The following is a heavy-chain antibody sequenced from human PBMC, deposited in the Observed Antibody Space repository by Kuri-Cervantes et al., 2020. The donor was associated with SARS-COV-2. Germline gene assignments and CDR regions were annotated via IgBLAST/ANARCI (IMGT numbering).Heavy chain of an antibody. V-gene: IGHV4-34*01. CDR3: ARHFAGRQLVVYYYYYYMDF. CDR2: INNSGST. J-gene: IGHJ6*03. D-gene: IGHD6-13*01. Sequence: ESLKISCAVYGGSFSGYYWSWIRQPPGKGLEWIGEINNSGSTNYNPSLKSRVTISVDTSKNQFSLKLSSVTAADTAVYYCARHFAGRQLVVYYYYYYMDFWGKGTTVTVSS. CDR1: GGSFSGYY.